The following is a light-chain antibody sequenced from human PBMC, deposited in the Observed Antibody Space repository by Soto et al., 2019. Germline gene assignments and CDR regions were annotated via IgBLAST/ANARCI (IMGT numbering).Light chain of an antibody. J-gene: IGKJ3*01. CDR2: DAS. CDR1: QSVSSSY. CDR3: QQYGSS. V-gene: IGKV3-20*01. Sequence: EIVLTQSPGTLSLSPGERATLSCRASQSVSSSYLAWYQQKPGQAPRLLIYDASSRATGIPDRFSGSGSGTDFTLTISRLEPEDFAVYYCQQYGSSFGPGTKVDIK.